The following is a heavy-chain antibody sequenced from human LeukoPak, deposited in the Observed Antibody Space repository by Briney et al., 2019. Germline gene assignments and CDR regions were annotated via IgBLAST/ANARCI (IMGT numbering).Heavy chain of an antibody. V-gene: IGHV1-69*05. CDR2: IIPIFGTA. CDR1: GGTFSSYA. J-gene: IGHJ3*02. CDR3: ARDASNHDAFDI. Sequence: SVKVSCKASGGTFSSYAISWVRQAPGQGLEWMGGIIPIFGTANYAQKFQGRVTITTDESTSTAYMELSSLRSEDTAVYYCARDASNHDAFDIWGQGTMVTVPS.